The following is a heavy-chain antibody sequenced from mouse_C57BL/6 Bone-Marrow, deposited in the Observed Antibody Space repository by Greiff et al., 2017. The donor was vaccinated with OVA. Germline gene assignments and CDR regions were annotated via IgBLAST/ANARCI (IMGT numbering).Heavy chain of an antibody. CDR1: GFSFNTYA. J-gene: IGHJ1*03. CDR2: IRSKSNNYAT. V-gene: IGHV10-1*01. D-gene: IGHD2-3*01. CDR3: VNDGPLWYFDV. Sequence: DVQLVESGGGLVQPKGSLKLSCAASGFSFNTYAMNWVRQAPGKGLEWVARIRSKSNNYATYYADSVKDRFTISRDDSESMLYLQMNNLKTEDTAMYCCVNDGPLWYFDVWGTGTTVTVSS.